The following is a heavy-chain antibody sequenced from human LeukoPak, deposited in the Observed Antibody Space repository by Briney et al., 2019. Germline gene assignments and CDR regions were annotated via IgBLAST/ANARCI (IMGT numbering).Heavy chain of an antibody. CDR1: GFTFSSYW. Sequence: PVRSLRLSCAASGFTFSSYWMSWVRQAPGKGLEWVANIKQDGSEKYYVDSVKGRFTISRDNAKNTLYLQMNSLRAEDTAVYYCATGQGHGMDAWGQGTTVTVSS. CDR2: IKQDGSEK. V-gene: IGHV3-7*01. J-gene: IGHJ6*02. CDR3: ATGQGHGMDA.